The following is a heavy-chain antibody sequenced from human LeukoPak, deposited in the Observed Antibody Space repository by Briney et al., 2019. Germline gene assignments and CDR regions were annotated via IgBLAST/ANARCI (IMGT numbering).Heavy chain of an antibody. CDR3: ARQYRDSENYHGLDV. J-gene: IGHJ6*02. CDR1: GDSVSSNSAA. V-gene: IGHV6-1*01. CDR2: TYQSSRLYN. D-gene: IGHD6-6*01. Sequence: SQTLSLTCAISGDSVSSNSAAWDWIRQSPSRGLEWLGNTYQSSRLYNDYAVSLKTIIIINPDTSKNQVSLQLNSVTPDDTAVYYCARQYRDSENYHGLDVWGQGTTVSVSS.